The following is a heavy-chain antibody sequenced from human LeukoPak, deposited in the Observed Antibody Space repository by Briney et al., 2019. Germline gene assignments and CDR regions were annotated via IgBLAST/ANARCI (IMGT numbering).Heavy chain of an antibody. CDR2: IYYSGST. J-gene: IGHJ3*02. V-gene: IGHV4-31*03. Sequence: SQTLSLTCTVSGGSISSGGYYWSWIRQHPGTGLEWIGYIYYSGSTYYNPSLKSRVTISVDTSKNQFSLKLSSVTAADTAVYYCARVGGSGYDYDAFDIRGQGTMVTVSS. CDR1: GGSISSGGYY. CDR3: ARVGGSGYDYDAFDI. D-gene: IGHD5-12*01.